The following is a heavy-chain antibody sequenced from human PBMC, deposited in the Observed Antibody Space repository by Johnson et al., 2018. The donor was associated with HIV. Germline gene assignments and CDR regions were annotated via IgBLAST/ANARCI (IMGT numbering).Heavy chain of an antibody. D-gene: IGHD6-13*01. J-gene: IGHJ3*02. Sequence: VQLVESGGGLIEPGRSLRLSCSASGFTFSTYGMHWVRQASGKGLEWVGRIRSKANSYATAYAASVKGRFTISRDDSKNTLYLQMNSLKTEDTAVYYCTTDQLQQLVHDAFDIWGQGTMVTVSS. CDR1: GFTFSTYG. V-gene: IGHV3-73*01. CDR2: IRSKANSYAT. CDR3: TTDQLQQLVHDAFDI.